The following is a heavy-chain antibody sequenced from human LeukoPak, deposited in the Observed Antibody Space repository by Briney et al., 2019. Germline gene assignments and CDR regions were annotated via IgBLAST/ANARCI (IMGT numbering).Heavy chain of an antibody. J-gene: IGHJ6*04. CDR1: GFTFSNYA. V-gene: IGHV3-23*01. Sequence: GGSLRLSCVASGFTFSNYAMTWVRQAPGKGLEWVSAISDSGGSTYYADSVKGRFTTSRDNSKNTLYLQMNSLRAEDTAVYYCANGVVRGFIRNGMDVWGKGTTVTVSS. D-gene: IGHD3-10*01. CDR3: ANGVVRGFIRNGMDV. CDR2: ISDSGGST.